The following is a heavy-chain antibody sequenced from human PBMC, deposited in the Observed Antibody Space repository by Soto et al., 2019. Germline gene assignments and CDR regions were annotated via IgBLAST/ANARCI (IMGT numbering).Heavy chain of an antibody. CDR1: GVTFRSYG. D-gene: IGHD5-18*01. Sequence: RESLRHSNAASGVTFRSYGMHWVRQAPGKRLEWVAVISYDGSNKYYADSVKGRFTISRDNSKNTLYLQMNSLRAEDTAVYYCSNVRMDPAMVPIDFSGQGILLSVFS. J-gene: IGHJ4*02. CDR2: ISYDGSNK. V-gene: IGHV3-30*18. CDR3: SNVRMDPAMVPIDF.